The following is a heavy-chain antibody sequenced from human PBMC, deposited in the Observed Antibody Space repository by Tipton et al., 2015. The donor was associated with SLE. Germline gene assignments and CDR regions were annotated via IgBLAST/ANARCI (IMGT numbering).Heavy chain of an antibody. CDR2: IYYSGST. D-gene: IGHD2-15*01. CDR1: GATMRTYY. Sequence: GLVKPSETLSLSCIVSGATMRTYYWSWIRQPPGKGLEWIGNIYYSGSTNLNPSLKSRVTISVDTSKNQLSLKLTSVTAADTAVYYCARGSVVADDFWGQGTLVTVSS. J-gene: IGHJ4*02. CDR3: ARGSVVADDF. V-gene: IGHV4-59*01.